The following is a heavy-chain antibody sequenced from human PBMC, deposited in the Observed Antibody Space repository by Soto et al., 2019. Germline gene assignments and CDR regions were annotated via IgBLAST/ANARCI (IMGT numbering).Heavy chain of an antibody. Sequence: PGKGLEWIGYIYYSGSTNYNPALKSRVTISVDTSKNQFSLKLSSVTAADTAVYYCSFFKAEVRIPTYPPDSAFLLTRSTDP. CDR2: IYYSGST. CDR3: SFFKAEVRIPTYPPDSAFLLTRSTDP. J-gene: IGHJ5*02. D-gene: IGHD2-15*01. V-gene: IGHV4-59*08.